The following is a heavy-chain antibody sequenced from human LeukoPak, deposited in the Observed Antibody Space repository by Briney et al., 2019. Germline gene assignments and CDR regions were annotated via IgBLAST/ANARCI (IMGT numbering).Heavy chain of an antibody. CDR2: ISGSGGNT. Sequence: GGSLRLSCAASGFTFTSYAMNWVRQAPGKGLEWVSAISGSGGNTYYADSVKGRFTISRDNAKNSLYLQMNSLRAEDTAVYYCARGRYLYWGQGTLVTVSS. J-gene: IGHJ4*02. V-gene: IGHV3-23*01. CDR3: ARGRYLY. CDR1: GFTFTSYA. D-gene: IGHD1-26*01.